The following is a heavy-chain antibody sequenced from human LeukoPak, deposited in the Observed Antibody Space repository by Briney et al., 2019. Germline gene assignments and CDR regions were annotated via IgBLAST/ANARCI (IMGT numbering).Heavy chain of an antibody. D-gene: IGHD3-10*02. CDR2: ISSSSSYI. CDR3: ATDVIGVPGTNH. J-gene: IGHJ4*02. CDR1: GSTFSSYS. Sequence: PGGSLRLSCAASGSTFSSYSMNWVRQAPGKGLEWVSSISSSSSYIYYADSVKGRFTISRDNAKNSLSLQMNSLRAEDTALYYCATDVIGVPGTNHRGQGTLVTVSS. V-gene: IGHV3-21*01.